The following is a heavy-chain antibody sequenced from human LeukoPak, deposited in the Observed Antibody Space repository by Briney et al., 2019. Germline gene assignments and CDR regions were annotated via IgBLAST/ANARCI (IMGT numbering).Heavy chain of an antibody. CDR1: GYSFTDYY. V-gene: IGHV1-46*01. CDR3: ARDRMREIFGTDY. D-gene: IGHD3-3*01. J-gene: IGHJ4*02. CDR2: INPTGGST. Sequence: ASVKVSCKASGYSFTDYYIHWVRQAPGQGLEWLGTINPTGGSTRYAQKFQGRVTITADKSTSTAYMELSSLRSEDTAVYYCARDRMREIFGTDYWGQGTLVTVSP.